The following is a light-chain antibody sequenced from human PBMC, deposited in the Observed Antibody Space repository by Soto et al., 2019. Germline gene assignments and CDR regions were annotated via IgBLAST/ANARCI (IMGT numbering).Light chain of an antibody. CDR3: QQYYSYPRT. Sequence: DIQMTQSPSTLSGSVGDRVTITCRASQTISSWLAWYQQKPGKAPKLLIYDASNLESGVPSRFSGSGSGTDFTLTISCLQSEDFATYYCQQYYSYPRTFGQGTKVDIK. CDR2: DAS. V-gene: IGKV1-5*01. CDR1: QTISSW. J-gene: IGKJ1*01.